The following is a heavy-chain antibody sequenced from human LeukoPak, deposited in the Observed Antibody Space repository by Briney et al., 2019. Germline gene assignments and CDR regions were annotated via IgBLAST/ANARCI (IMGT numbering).Heavy chain of an antibody. Sequence: GGSLRLSCAASGFTFSSYWMSWVRQAPGKGLEWVANIKQDGSEKYYVDSVKGRFTISRDNAKNSLYLQMNSLRAEDTAVYYCARDLGNIAVAATHFDYWAQGTLVTVSS. V-gene: IGHV3-7*01. D-gene: IGHD6-19*01. CDR2: IKQDGSEK. CDR1: GFTFSSYW. CDR3: ARDLGNIAVAATHFDY. J-gene: IGHJ4*02.